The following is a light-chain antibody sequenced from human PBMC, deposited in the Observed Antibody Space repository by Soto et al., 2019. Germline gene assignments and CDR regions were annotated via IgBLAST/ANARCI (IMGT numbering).Light chain of an antibody. CDR1: QSVSSSY. Sequence: IVLTQSPGTLSLSPGERATLSCRASQSVSSSYLAWYQQKPGQAPRLLIYGASNRATGIPARFSGSGSVTDFTLTISSLEPEDFAVYYCQQRSNWATFGPGTKVDI. J-gene: IGKJ3*01. CDR3: QQRSNWAT. CDR2: GAS. V-gene: IGKV3D-20*02.